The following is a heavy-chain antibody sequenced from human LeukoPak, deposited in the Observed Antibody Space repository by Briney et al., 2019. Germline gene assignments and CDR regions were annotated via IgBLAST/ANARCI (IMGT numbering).Heavy chain of an antibody. J-gene: IGHJ3*02. D-gene: IGHD7-27*01. CDR3: ARSLTGPFDAFDI. V-gene: IGHV4-31*03. Sequence: NPSETLSLTCTVSGGSISSGGYYWSRIRQHPGKGLEWIGYIYYSGSTYYNPSLKSRVTISVDTSKNQFSLKLSSVTAADTAVYYCARSLTGPFDAFDIWGQGTMVTVSS. CDR2: IYYSGST. CDR1: GGSISSGGYY.